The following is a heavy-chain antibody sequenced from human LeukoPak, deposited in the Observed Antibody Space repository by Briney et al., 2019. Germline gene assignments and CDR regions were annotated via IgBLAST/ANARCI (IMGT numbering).Heavy chain of an antibody. CDR1: GGSFSGYY. CDR3: ARTYHYGSGSYQSYNWFDP. CDR2: INHSGST. Sequence: PSETLSLTCAVYGGSFSGYYWSWIRQPPGKGLEWIGEINHSGSTNYNPSLKSRVTISVDTSKNQFSLKLSSVTAADTAVYYCARTYHYGSGSYQSYNWFDPWGQGTLVTVSS. J-gene: IGHJ5*02. V-gene: IGHV4-34*01. D-gene: IGHD3-10*01.